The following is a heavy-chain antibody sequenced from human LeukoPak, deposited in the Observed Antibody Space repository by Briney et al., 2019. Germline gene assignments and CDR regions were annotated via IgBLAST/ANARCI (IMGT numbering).Heavy chain of an antibody. D-gene: IGHD2-8*01. V-gene: IGHV4-4*07. Sequence: SETLSLTCTVSGGSIGSHYWSWIRQPAGKGLEWIGRMYTSGSTNYNPSLKSRVTMSVDTSKNQFSLKLSSVTAADTAVYYCARDLGYCTNGVCQGPLDYWGQGTLVTVSS. J-gene: IGHJ4*02. CDR1: GGSIGSHY. CDR2: MYTSGST. CDR3: ARDLGYCTNGVCQGPLDY.